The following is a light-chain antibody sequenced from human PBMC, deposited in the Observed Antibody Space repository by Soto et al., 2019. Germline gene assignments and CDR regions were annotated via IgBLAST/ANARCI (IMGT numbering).Light chain of an antibody. CDR2: AAS. J-gene: IGKJ5*01. CDR3: QQYNNWPPIT. Sequence: DIQMTHSPSSISASVSYRVTIICRASQSISSYLNWYQQKPGKAPKLLIYAASSLQSGVPSRFSGSGSGTEFTLTISSLQPDDFAVYYCQQYNNWPPITFGQGTRLENK. V-gene: IGKV1-39*01. CDR1: QSISSY.